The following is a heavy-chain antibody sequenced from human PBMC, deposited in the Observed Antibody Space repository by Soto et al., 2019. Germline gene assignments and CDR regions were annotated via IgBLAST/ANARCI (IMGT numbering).Heavy chain of an antibody. V-gene: IGHV2-70*04. D-gene: IGHD6-13*01. CDR3: ARHGVSSWYYWFDP. Sequence: SGPTLVNPTETLTLTCAFSGFSLNYSNMRVSWLRQPPGKALEWLARIDWDDDKFYTSSLQPRLTISKDSSKNQVVLTVTNMDPVDTATYFCARHGVSSWYYWFDPWGQGTQVTVSS. J-gene: IGHJ5*02. CDR1: GFSLNYSNMR. CDR2: IDWDDDK.